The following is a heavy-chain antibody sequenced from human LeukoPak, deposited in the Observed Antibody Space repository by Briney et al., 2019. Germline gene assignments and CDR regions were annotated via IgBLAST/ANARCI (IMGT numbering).Heavy chain of an antibody. CDR3: ARHQYSSSSCSFDY. V-gene: IGHV4-38-2*01. D-gene: IGHD6-6*01. CDR2: IYHSGST. J-gene: IGHJ4*02. Sequence: PSETLSLTCAVSGYSISSGYYWGWIRQPPGKGLEWIGSIYHSGSTYYNPSLKSRVTISVDTSKNQFSLKLSSVTAADTAVYYCARHQYSSSSCSFDYWGQGTLLTVSS. CDR1: GYSISSGYY.